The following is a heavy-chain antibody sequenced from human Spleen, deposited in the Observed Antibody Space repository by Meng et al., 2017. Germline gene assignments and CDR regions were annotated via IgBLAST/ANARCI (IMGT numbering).Heavy chain of an antibody. D-gene: IGHD2-15*01. CDR2: IIPIFGTA. CDR3: ARDLIVVVVAAPGYYYYYGMDV. CDR1: GYTFTSYG. J-gene: IGHJ6*02. V-gene: IGHV1-69*13. Sequence: SVKVSCKASGYTFTSYGISWVRQAPGQGLEWMGGIIPIFGTAHYAQKFQGRVTITADESTSTAYMELSSLRSEDTAVYYCARDLIVVVVAAPGYYYYYGMDVWGQGTTVTVSS.